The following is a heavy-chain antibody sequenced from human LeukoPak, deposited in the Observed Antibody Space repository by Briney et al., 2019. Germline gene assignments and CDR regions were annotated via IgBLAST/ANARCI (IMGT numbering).Heavy chain of an antibody. CDR3: ARDGRRGYSYGSPSYFDY. CDR2: IIPIFGIA. J-gene: IGHJ4*02. D-gene: IGHD5-18*01. Sequence: GASVKVSSKASGGTFSSYAISWVRQAPGQGLEWMGRIIPIFGIANYAQKFQGRVTITADKSTSTAYMELSSLRSKDTAVYYCARDGRRGYSYGSPSYFDYWGQGALVTVSS. CDR1: GGTFSSYA. V-gene: IGHV1-69*04.